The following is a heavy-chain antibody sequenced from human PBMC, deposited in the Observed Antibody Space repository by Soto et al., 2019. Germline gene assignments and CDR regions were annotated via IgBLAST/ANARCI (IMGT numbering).Heavy chain of an antibody. CDR2: IYYSGST. CDR3: ARVEGRGLTNFENWFDP. CDR1: GGSISSGDYY. J-gene: IGHJ5*02. Sequence: PSETLSLTCTVSGGSISSGDYYWSWIRQPPGKGLEWIGYIYYSGSTYYNPSLKSRVTISVDTSKNQFSLKLSSVTAADTAVYYCARVEGRGLTNFENWFDPWGQGTLVTVSS. V-gene: IGHV4-30-4*01. D-gene: IGHD6-25*01.